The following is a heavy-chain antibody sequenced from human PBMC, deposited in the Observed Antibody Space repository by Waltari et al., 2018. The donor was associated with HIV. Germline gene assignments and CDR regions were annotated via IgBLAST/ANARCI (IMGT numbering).Heavy chain of an antibody. D-gene: IGHD3-3*01. J-gene: IGHJ6*02. V-gene: IGHV3-43D*03. CDR3: AKDQYDSYGRDV. Sequence: EVQLVESGGVVVQPGGSLSLSCAASGFTFDDYAMHWVRQRPGKGLEWVSLISWDGGSTYYADSVKGRFTISRDNSKNSLYLQMNSLRAEDTALYYCAKDQYDSYGRDVWGQGTTVTVSS. CDR2: ISWDGGST. CDR1: GFTFDDYA.